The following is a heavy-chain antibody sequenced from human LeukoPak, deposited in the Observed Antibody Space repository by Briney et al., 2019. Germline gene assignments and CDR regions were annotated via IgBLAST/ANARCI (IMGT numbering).Heavy chain of an antibody. Sequence: PSETLSLTCTVSGGSISSSNYYWGWIRQPPGKGLEWIANIYYSGTTYYNPSLKSRVTISVDTSKNQFSLKLSSVTAADTAVYYCARDRYGDYAFDYWGQGTLVTVSS. D-gene: IGHD4-17*01. V-gene: IGHV4-39*02. CDR3: ARDRYGDYAFDY. CDR1: GGSISSSNYY. J-gene: IGHJ4*02. CDR2: IYYSGTT.